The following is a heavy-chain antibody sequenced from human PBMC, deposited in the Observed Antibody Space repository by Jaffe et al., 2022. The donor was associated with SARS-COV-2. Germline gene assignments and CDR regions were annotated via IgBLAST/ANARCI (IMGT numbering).Heavy chain of an antibody. CDR3: AKDSPTYYDILTGYYCDY. CDR2: ISGSGGST. J-gene: IGHJ4*02. Sequence: EVQLVESGGGLVQPGGSLRLSCAASGFTFSSYAMSWVRQAPGKGLEWVSAISGSGGSTYYADSVKGRFTISRDNSKNTLYLQMNSLRAEDTAVYYCAKDSPTYYDILTGYYCDYWGQGTLVTVSS. V-gene: IGHV3-23*04. CDR1: GFTFSSYA. D-gene: IGHD3-9*01.